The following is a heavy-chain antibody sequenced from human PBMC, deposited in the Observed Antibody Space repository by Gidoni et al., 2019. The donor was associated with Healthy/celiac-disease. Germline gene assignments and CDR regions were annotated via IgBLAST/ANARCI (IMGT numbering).Heavy chain of an antibody. V-gene: IGHV3-11*01. CDR1: GFTFSHYY. J-gene: IGHJ3*02. Sequence: QVQLVESGGGLVKPGGSLRLSCAASGFTFSHYYISWIRQAPGKGLEWVSYISSGGSTIYYADSVKGRFTISRDNAKNSLYLQMNSLRAEDTAVYYCASYSPGYSGYDGAFDIWGQGTMVTVSS. CDR2: ISSGGSTI. CDR3: ASYSPGYSGYDGAFDI. D-gene: IGHD5-12*01.